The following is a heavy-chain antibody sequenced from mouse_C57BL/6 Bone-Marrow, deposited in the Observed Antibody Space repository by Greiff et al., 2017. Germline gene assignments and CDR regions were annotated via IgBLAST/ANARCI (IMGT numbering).Heavy chain of an antibody. Sequence: QVQLQQPGAELVKPGASVKLSCKASGYTFTSYWMQWVKQRPGQGLEWIGEIDPSDSYTNYNQKFKGKATLTVDTSSSTAYMQLSSLTSEDSAVYDCGADPFDYWGQGTTLTVSS. CDR2: IDPSDSYT. CDR1: GYTFTSYW. V-gene: IGHV1-50*01. CDR3: GADPFDY. J-gene: IGHJ2*01.